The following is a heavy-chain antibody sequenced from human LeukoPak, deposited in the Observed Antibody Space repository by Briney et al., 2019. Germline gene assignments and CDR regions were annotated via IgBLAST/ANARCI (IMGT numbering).Heavy chain of an antibody. D-gene: IGHD1-26*01. Sequence: SVKVSCKASGGTFSSYAISWVRQAPGQGLEWMGGIIPIFGTANYAQKFQGRVTITTDESTSTAYMELSSLKASDTTMYYCARHEWDPDAFDIWGQGTMVTVSS. CDR1: GGTFSSYA. V-gene: IGHV1-69*05. CDR2: IIPIFGTA. CDR3: ARHEWDPDAFDI. J-gene: IGHJ3*02.